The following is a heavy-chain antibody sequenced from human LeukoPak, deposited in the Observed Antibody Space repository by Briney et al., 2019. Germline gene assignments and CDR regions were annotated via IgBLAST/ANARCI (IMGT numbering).Heavy chain of an antibody. V-gene: IGHV1-2*02. CDR2: INPNSGGT. CDR1: GYTFTGYY. CDR3: ARGGYSSSWTHYYYYYMDV. J-gene: IGHJ6*03. Sequence: ASVKVSCKASGYTFTGYYMHWVRQAPGQGLEWMGWINPNSGGTNYAQKFQGRVTMTRDTSISTAYMELRSLRSDDTAVYYCARGGYSSSWTHYYYYYMDVWGKGTTVTVSS. D-gene: IGHD6-13*01.